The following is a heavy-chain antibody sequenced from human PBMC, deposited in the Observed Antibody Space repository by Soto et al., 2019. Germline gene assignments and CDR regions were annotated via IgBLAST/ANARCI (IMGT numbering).Heavy chain of an antibody. CDR2: LFYSGST. D-gene: IGHD6-13*01. Sequence: QLQLQESGPGLVKPSETLSLTCTVSGGSISSSSYYWGWIRQPPGKGLEWIGSLFYSGSTYYNPSLKARLTISGDTSKNQSSLKLSSVTAADPAVYYCASVAAAGGGTFNWFDPWGQGTLVTVSS. CDR3: ASVAAAGGGTFNWFDP. CDR1: GGSISSSSYY. V-gene: IGHV4-39*01. J-gene: IGHJ5*02.